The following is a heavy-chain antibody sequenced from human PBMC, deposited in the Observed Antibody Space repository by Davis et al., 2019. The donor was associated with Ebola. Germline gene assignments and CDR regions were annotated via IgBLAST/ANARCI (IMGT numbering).Heavy chain of an antibody. V-gene: IGHV4-34*01. CDR2: INHSGST. J-gene: IGHJ5*02. CDR3: ARVRGAGILGYRRSDP. CDR1: GGSSSAYY. Sequence: SETLSLTCAVSGGSSSAYYWSWIRQPPGKGLEWIGEINHSGSTNYNPSLKSRVTISVDTSKNQFSLKLSSVTAADTAVYYCARVRGAGILGYRRSDPWGQGTLVTVSS. D-gene: IGHD2-2*03.